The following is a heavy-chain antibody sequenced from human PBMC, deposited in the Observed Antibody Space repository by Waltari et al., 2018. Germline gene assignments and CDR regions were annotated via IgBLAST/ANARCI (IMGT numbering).Heavy chain of an antibody. Sequence: QVQLVQSGAEVKKPGSSVKVSCKASGGTFSSYAISWVRQAPGQGLEWMGGIIPIFGTANDSQKVQGRVTITADESTSTAYMELSSLRSEDTAVYYCAREAGIAAAGSLFDYWGQGTLVTVSS. D-gene: IGHD6-13*01. CDR3: AREAGIAAAGSLFDY. CDR1: GGTFSSYA. J-gene: IGHJ4*02. CDR2: IIPIFGTA. V-gene: IGHV1-69*01.